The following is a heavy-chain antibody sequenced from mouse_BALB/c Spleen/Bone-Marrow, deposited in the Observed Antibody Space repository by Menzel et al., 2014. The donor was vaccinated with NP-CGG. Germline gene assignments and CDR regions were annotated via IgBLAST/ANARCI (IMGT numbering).Heavy chain of an antibody. V-gene: IGHV7-3*02. D-gene: IGHD1-1*01. J-gene: IGHJ2*01. CDR2: IRNKANGYTT. CDR1: GFTFTDYY. Sequence: EVQGVETGGGLVQPGGSLRLSCATSGFTFTDYYMSWVRQPPGKALEWLGFIRNKANGYTTEYSASVRGRFTIPRDNSQSILYLQMNTLRAEDSATYYCARDRGGLLHDYWGQGTTLTVSS. CDR3: ARDRGGLLHDY.